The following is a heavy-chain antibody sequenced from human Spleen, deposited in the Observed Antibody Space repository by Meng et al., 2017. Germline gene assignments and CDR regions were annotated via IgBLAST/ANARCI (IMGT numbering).Heavy chain of an antibody. D-gene: IGHD2-2*01. CDR3: ARVNDEEVVPAAINWFDP. V-gene: IGHV4-4*02. CDR2: IYHTGIT. J-gene: IGHJ5*02. CDR1: GVSIYSFNW. Sequence: SETLSLTCAVSGVSIYSFNWWSWVRQPPGQGLEWIGQIYHTGITNYNASLKSRLTISVDKSKNQFSLKLRSVTAADTAVYYCARVNDEEVVPAAINWFDPWGQGTLVTVSS.